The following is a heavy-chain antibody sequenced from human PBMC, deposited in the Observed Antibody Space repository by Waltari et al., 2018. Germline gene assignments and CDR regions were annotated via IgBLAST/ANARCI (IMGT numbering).Heavy chain of an antibody. CDR2: IYSGGDA. D-gene: IGHD1-26*01. J-gene: IGHJ4*02. CDR1: GLTVGNNY. CDR3: ARPSSGSHNY. Sequence: DVQLVESGGGLVQPGGSLRLSCAASGLTVGNNYMSWVRQPRGKGLEWVSLIYSGGDAFYADSVKGRFTISRDNSKNTLYLQMNSLRAEDTAVYYCARPSSGSHNYWGRGTLVTVSS. V-gene: IGHV3-66*01.